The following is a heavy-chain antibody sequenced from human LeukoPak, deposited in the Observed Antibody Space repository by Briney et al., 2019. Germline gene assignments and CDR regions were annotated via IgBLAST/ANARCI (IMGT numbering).Heavy chain of an antibody. CDR1: GFTFSTYW. J-gene: IGHJ4*02. V-gene: IGHV3-7*01. CDR3: VREGYFVFDF. CDR2: TKKDGSEK. D-gene: IGHD2-21*01. Sequence: GGSLRLCCGASGFTFSTYWMSWVRQAPGKGLEWVANTKKDGSEKYYVDSVKGRFTISRDNAKNSLYLQMNSLRVEDTAVYYCVREGYFVFDFWGQGALVTVSS.